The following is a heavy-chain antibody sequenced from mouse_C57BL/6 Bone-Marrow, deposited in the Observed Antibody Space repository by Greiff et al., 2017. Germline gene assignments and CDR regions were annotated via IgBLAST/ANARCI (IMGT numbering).Heavy chain of an antibody. CDR1: GYIFTEYT. CDR3: PRHERYYDYEGYFDY. Sequence: VQLQQSGAELVKPGASVKLSCKASGYIFTEYTIHWVKQRSGQGLEWIGWFYPGSGSIKYNERFKDKATLTADKSSNTVYMELSRLTSEDSAVNFCPRHERYYDYEGYFDYWGQGTTLTVSS. D-gene: IGHD2-4*01. J-gene: IGHJ2*01. V-gene: IGHV1-62-2*01. CDR2: FYPGSGSI.